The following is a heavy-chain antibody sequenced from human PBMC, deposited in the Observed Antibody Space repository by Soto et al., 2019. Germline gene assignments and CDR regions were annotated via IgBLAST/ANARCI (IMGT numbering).Heavy chain of an antibody. Sequence: QGELVESGGGVVQPGTSLRLSCAASGYTFGRFAMNWVRQAPGKGLEWVAVISYDGSTKYYVDSVKGRFTISRDNSRNTLSLQMDSLGVEDTAVYYCARAQSSTVITSSHFDPWGQGTLVTVSS. V-gene: IGHV3-30*04. CDR3: ARAQSSTVITSSHFDP. D-gene: IGHD3-16*01. CDR1: GYTFGRFA. J-gene: IGHJ5*02. CDR2: ISYDGSTK.